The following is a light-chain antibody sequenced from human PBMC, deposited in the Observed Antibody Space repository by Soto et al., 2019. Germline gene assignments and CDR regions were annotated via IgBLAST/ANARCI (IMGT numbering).Light chain of an antibody. CDR2: DVS. Sequence: QPVLTQPASVSGSPGQSITISCTGTSSDVGDYNYVSWNQHHPGKGPKLIIYDVSTRPSGVSNRFSGSKSGNTASLTISGLQAEDEADYYCSSYSSGTTVSVVFGGGTKVTVL. CDR1: SSDVGDYNY. CDR3: SSYSSGTTVSVV. V-gene: IGLV2-14*03. J-gene: IGLJ2*01.